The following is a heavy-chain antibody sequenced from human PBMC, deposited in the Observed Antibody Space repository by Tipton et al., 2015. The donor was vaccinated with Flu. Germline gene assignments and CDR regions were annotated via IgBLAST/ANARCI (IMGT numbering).Heavy chain of an antibody. D-gene: IGHD6-19*01. J-gene: IGHJ4*02. V-gene: IGHV4-38-2*01. CDR3: ARRGSSGWSFFFDY. CDR2: IHRSGNT. Sequence: TLSLTCSVSGDSIGGPYYWGWIRQPPGKGLEWIGNIHRSGNTYHNPSLKSRVTISVDTSKNQFSLNLSSATAADTAVYYCARRGSSGWSFFFDYWGQGTLVTVSS. CDR1: GDSIGGPYY.